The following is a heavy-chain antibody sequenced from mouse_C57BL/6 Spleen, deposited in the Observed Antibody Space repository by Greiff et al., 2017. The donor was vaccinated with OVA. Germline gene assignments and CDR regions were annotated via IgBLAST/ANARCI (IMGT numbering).Heavy chain of an antibody. V-gene: IGHV1-69*01. CDR1: GYTFTSYW. CDR3: ARGVLLGAMDY. D-gene: IGHD2-12*01. Sequence: QVQLQQPGAELVMPGASVKLSCKASGYTFTSYWMHWVKQRPGQGLEWIGEIDPSDSYTNYNQKFKGKSKLTVDKSSSTAYMQLSSLTSDDSAVYYCARGVLLGAMDYWGQGTSVTVSS. CDR2: IDPSDSYT. J-gene: IGHJ4*01.